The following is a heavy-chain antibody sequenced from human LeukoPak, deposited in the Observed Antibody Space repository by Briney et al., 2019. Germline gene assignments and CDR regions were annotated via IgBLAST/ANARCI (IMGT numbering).Heavy chain of an antibody. CDR3: ARGGWSDYKESDPFDI. D-gene: IGHD1-26*01. V-gene: IGHV3-7*03. CDR2: INQEESEK. CDR1: GFTFSNHW. J-gene: IGHJ3*02. Sequence: GGSLRLSCAASGFTFSNHWMTWVRQAPGKGLEWVANINQEESEKYYVDSVRGRFTISRDNAKNSLYLQMNSLRAEDTAVYHCARGGWSDYKESDPFDIWGQGTMVTVSS.